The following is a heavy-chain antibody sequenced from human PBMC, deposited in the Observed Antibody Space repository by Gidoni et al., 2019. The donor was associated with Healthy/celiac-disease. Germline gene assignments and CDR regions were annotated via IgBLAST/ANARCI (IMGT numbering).Heavy chain of an antibody. CDR2: IYYSGST. Sequence: QVQLQESGPGLVKPSETLPLTCPVSGGSHSSYYWSWIRQPPGKGLEWIGYIYYSGSTNYNPSLKSRVTISLHTSKNQFSLKLGSVTAADTAVYYCARVGGDYNYWGQGTLVTVSS. CDR1: GGSHSSYY. D-gene: IGHD4-4*01. V-gene: IGHV4-59*01. J-gene: IGHJ4*02. CDR3: ARVGGDYNY.